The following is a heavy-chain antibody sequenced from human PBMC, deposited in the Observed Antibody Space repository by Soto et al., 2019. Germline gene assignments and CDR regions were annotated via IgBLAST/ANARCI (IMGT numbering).Heavy chain of an antibody. V-gene: IGHV2-26*01. J-gene: IGHJ6*02. CDR1: GFSLTNGRMG. CDR3: ARMDGDYNYYGLDV. CDR2: FFSDAER. Sequence: GSGPTLVNPTETLTLTCSVSGFSLTNGRMGVSWIRQPPGKALEWLAHFFSDAERSYSTSMQRRLNMYKDSSGSQVVLTMTNMAPADTATYFCARMDGDYNYYGLDVWGHGIAVTVSS. D-gene: IGHD4-17*01.